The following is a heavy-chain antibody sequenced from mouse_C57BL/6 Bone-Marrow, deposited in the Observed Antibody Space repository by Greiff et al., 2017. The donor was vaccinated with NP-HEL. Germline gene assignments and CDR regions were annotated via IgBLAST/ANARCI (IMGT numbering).Heavy chain of an antibody. CDR3: ARASLRGRGAMDY. V-gene: IGHV1-18*01. CDR1: GYTFTDYN. J-gene: IGHJ4*01. CDR2: INPNNGGT. Sequence: VQLQQSGPELVKPGASVKIPCKASGYTFTDYNMDWVKQSHGKSLEWIGDINPNNGGTIYNQKFKGKATLTVDKSSSTAYMELRSLTSEDTAVYYCARASLRGRGAMDYWGQGTSGTVSS. D-gene: IGHD1-1*01.